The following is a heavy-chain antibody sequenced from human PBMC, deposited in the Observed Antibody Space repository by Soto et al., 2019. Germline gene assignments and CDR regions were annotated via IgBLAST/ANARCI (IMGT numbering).Heavy chain of an antibody. J-gene: IGHJ5*02. CDR1: GGSISSGGYY. Sequence: PSETLSLTCTVAGGSISSGGYYWSWIRQHPGKGLEWIGYIYYSGSTYYNPSLKSRVTISVDTSKNQFSLKLSSVTAADTAVYYCARERSPWADIAAAGRYNWFDPWGQRTLVTVSS. V-gene: IGHV4-31*03. CDR2: IYYSGST. CDR3: ARERSPWADIAAAGRYNWFDP. D-gene: IGHD6-13*01.